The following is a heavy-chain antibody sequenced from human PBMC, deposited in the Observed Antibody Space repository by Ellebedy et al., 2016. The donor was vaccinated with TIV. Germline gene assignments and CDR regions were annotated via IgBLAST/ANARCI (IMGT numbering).Heavy chain of an antibody. V-gene: IGHV3-7*01. CDR3: AREWYGDKPNFDY. D-gene: IGHD4-23*01. Sequence: GESLKISCVASGFTFSSYEMDWVRQAPGKGLEWVADIKQDGSKEYYGDSVKGRFTISRDNAKNSLFLQMNSLRAEDTAVYFCAREWYGDKPNFDYWGQGTLVTVSS. CDR1: GFTFSSYE. J-gene: IGHJ4*02. CDR2: IKQDGSKE.